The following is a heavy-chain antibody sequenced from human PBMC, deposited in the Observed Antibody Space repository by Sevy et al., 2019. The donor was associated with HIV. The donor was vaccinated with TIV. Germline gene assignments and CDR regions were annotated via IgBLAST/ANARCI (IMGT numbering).Heavy chain of an antibody. CDR1: GFTFSNYW. V-gene: IGHV3-7*01. CDR3: ARVGGCSSTSCFAYWFDP. J-gene: IGHJ5*02. Sequence: GGSLRLSCAASGFTFSNYWMSWVRQAPGKGLEWVANIKEDGSENYYVGSVKGRFTSSRDNAKNSLYLQMNSLGAEDTAVYYCARVGGCSSTSCFAYWFDPWGQGTLVTVSS. CDR2: IKEDGSEN. D-gene: IGHD2-2*01.